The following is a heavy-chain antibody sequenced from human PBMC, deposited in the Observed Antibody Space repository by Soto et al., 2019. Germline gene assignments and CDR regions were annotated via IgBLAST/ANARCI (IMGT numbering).Heavy chain of an antibody. J-gene: IGHJ3*02. CDR2: INPNSGGT. D-gene: IGHD6-13*01. V-gene: IGHV1-2*04. CDR1: GYTFTCYY. CDR3: ARDESAAGTSRGALDI. Sequence: GXSVKVSCNASGYTFTCYYMHLVRQAPGQGLEWMGWINPNSGGTNYAQKFQGWVTITRDTSISTAYMELSRLRSDDTAVYYCARDESAAGTSRGALDIWGQGTMVTVSS.